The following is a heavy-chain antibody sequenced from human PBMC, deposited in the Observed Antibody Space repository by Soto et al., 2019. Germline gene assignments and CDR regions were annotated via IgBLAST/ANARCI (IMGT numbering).Heavy chain of an antibody. V-gene: IGHV1-18*01. CDR2: ISAYNGNT. CDR3: ARVLSPQIVVVISYFDY. D-gene: IGHD3-22*01. J-gene: IGHJ4*02. Sequence: ASVKVSCKASGYTFTSYGISWVRQAPGQGLEWMGWISAYNGNTNYAQKLQGRVTMTTDTSTSTAYMELRSLRSDDTAVYYCARVLSPQIVVVISYFDYWGQGTLVTVSS. CDR1: GYTFTSYG.